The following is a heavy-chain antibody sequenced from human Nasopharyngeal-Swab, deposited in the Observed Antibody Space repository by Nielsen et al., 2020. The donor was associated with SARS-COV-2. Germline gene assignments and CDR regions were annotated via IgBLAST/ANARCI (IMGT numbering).Heavy chain of an antibody. D-gene: IGHD5-18*01. J-gene: IGHJ4*02. V-gene: IGHV3-23*01. CDR1: GFTFSHYG. CDR2: ISAGATST. CDR3: AKGPRVTAPSAY. Sequence: GESLKISCAASGFTFSHYGMTWVRQAPGKGLEWVSAISAGATSTFYADSVKGRFTISRDNSRSTLYLQMNNLRAEDTATYYCAKGPRVTAPSAYWGQGTLVTVSS.